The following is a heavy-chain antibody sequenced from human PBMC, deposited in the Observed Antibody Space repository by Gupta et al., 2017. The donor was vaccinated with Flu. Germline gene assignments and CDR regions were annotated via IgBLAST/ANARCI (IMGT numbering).Heavy chain of an antibody. V-gene: IGHV4-31*03. Sequence: QVQLQESGPGLVKPSQTLSLTCTVSGGSISSGGYYWSWIRQHPGKGLEWIGYIYYSGSTYYNPSLKSRVTISVDTSKNQFSLKLSSVTAADTAVYYCASSGYCSGGSCYPLYYYYGMDVWGQGTTVTVSS. D-gene: IGHD2-15*01. CDR1: GGSISSGGYY. CDR3: ASSGYCSGGSCYPLYYYYGMDV. CDR2: IYYSGST. J-gene: IGHJ6*02.